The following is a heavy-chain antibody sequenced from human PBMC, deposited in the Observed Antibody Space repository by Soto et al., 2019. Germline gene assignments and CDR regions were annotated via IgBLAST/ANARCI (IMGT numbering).Heavy chain of an antibody. CDR3: VKMPYGSGSYYTYYFDY. Sequence: GGSLRLSCSASGFTFSSYAMHWVRQAPGKGLEYVSAISSNGGSTYYADSVKGRFTISRDNSKNTLYLQMSRLRAEDTAVYYCVKMPYGSGSYYTYYFDYWGQGTLVTVSS. CDR1: GFTFSSYA. CDR2: ISSNGGST. J-gene: IGHJ4*02. V-gene: IGHV3-64D*08. D-gene: IGHD3-10*01.